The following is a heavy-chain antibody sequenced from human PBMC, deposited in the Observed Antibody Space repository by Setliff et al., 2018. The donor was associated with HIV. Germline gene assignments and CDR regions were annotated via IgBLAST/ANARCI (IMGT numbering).Heavy chain of an antibody. D-gene: IGHD6-13*01. CDR3: ARDLPVSNWYRYGLDY. V-gene: IGHV3-30*02. CDR1: GLTFSNCG. Sequence: GGSLRLSCATSGLTFSNCGMHWVRQAPGKGLEWVASIRSDGSNKYYADSVKGRFTISRDNSKNTLYLQMNSLRAEDTAVYYCARDLPVSNWYRYGLDYWGQGTLVTVSS. J-gene: IGHJ4*02. CDR2: IRSDGSNK.